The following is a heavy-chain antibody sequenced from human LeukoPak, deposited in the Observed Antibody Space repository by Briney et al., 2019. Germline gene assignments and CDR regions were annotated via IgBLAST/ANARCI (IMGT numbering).Heavy chain of an antibody. CDR1: GFTFDDYA. CDR2: ISWNSGSI. Sequence: GGSLRLSCAASGFTFDDYAMHWVRQAPGKGLEWVSGISWNSGSIGYADSVKGRFTISRDNAKNTLYLQMNSLRAEDTAVYYCARDESEGSVDYWGQGTLVTVSS. J-gene: IGHJ4*02. CDR3: ARDESEGSVDY. V-gene: IGHV3-9*01.